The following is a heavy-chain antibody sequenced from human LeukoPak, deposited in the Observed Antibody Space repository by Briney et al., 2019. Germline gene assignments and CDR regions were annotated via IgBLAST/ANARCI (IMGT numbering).Heavy chain of an antibody. V-gene: IGHV3-74*01. J-gene: IGHJ4*02. CDR1: EFTFNKYW. CDR3: ASHSTFVGGATESIDF. Sequence: GGSLRLSCTASEFTFNKYWMHWVRQAPGKGLVGVSRINSDGSHTDYADSVKGRFTISRDNAKNTLDLQMNSLRADDTAVYYCASHSTFVGGATESIDFWGQGTLVTVSS. CDR2: INSDGSHT. D-gene: IGHD1-26*01.